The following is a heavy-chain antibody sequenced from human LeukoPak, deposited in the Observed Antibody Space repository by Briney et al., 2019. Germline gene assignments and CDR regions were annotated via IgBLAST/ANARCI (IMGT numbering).Heavy chain of an antibody. Sequence: GGSLRLSCAASGFTFSFYAMNWVRQAPGKGLEWVSGISGSGGSTYYADSVKGRFTISRDNSKNTVYLQMNSLRVEDTAVYYCARDIAPAGLFFDYWGQGTLVTVSS. CDR3: ARDIAPAGLFFDY. V-gene: IGHV3-23*01. CDR2: ISGSGGST. CDR1: GFTFSFYA. J-gene: IGHJ4*02. D-gene: IGHD6-13*01.